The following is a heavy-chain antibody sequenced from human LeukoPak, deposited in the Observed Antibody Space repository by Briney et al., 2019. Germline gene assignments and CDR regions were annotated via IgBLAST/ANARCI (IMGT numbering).Heavy chain of an antibody. CDR3: ARAPDYYYDSSGPHFDY. Sequence: ASVKVSCKASGYTFTSYDINWVRQATGQGLEWMGWISAYNGNTNYAQKLQGRVTMTTDTSTSTAYMELRSLRSDDTAVYYCARAPDYYYDSSGPHFDYWGQGTLVTVSS. J-gene: IGHJ4*02. CDR1: GYTFTSYD. D-gene: IGHD3-22*01. CDR2: ISAYNGNT. V-gene: IGHV1-18*01.